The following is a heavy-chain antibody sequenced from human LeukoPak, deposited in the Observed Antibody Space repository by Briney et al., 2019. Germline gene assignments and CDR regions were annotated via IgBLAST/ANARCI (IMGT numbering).Heavy chain of an antibody. CDR2: ISSSSSYI. CDR1: GFTFSSYS. D-gene: IGHD1-26*01. CDR3: ARAQIVGAPPILFDI. J-gene: IGHJ3*02. V-gene: IGHV3-21*01. Sequence: GGSLRLSCAASGFTFSSYSMNWVRQAPGKGLEWVSSISSSSSYIYYADSVKGRFTISRDTAKTSLYLQMNSLSAEDTAVYYCARAQIVGAPPILFDIWGQGTMVTVSS.